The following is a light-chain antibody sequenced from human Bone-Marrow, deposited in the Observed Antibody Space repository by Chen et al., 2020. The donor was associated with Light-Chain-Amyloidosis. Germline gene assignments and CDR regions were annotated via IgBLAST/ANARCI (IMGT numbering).Light chain of an antibody. CDR1: NIGSTS. CDR3: QVWDRSSDRPV. V-gene: IGLV3-21*02. Sequence: SYVLTQPSSVSVAPGQTATIPCGGSNIGSTSVHWYQQTPGQAPLLFVYDDSDRPSGIPERWAGSNAWNTATLNISRVEAEDEADYYYQVWDRSSDRPVFGGGTKLTVL. CDR2: DDS. J-gene: IGLJ3*02.